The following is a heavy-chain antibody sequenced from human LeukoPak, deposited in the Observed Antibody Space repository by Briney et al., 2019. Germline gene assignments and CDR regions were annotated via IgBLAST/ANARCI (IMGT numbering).Heavy chain of an antibody. D-gene: IGHD5-18*01. CDR1: GFTFSSYT. J-gene: IGHJ4*02. CDR2: ISSSSSYI. CDR3: ARDREDTAMFTTPVDY. V-gene: IGHV3-21*01. Sequence: PGGSLRLSCAASGFTFSSYTVNWVRQAPGKGLEWVSSISSSSSYIYYADSVKGRFTISRDNAKNSLYLQMNSLRAEDTAVYYCARDREDTAMFTTPVDYWGQGTLVTVSS.